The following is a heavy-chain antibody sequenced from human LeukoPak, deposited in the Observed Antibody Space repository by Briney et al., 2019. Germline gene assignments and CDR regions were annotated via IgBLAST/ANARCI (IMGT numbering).Heavy chain of an antibody. V-gene: IGHV1-69*13. J-gene: IGHJ5*02. CDR1: GGTFSSYA. CDR2: IIPIFGTA. CDR3: ARVSGPIVVVVAAQRGNWFDP. Sequence: SVKVSCKASGGTFSSYAISWVRQAPGQGLEWMGGIIPIFGTANYAQKFQGRVTITAAESTSTAYMELSSLRSEDTAVYYCARVSGPIVVVVAAQRGNWFDPWGQGTLVTVSS. D-gene: IGHD2-15*01.